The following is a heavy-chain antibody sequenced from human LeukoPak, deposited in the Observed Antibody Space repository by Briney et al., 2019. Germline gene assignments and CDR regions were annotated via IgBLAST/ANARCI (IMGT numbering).Heavy chain of an antibody. CDR2: ISGSGGST. Sequence: AGGSLRLSCAASGFTFSSYAMSWVRQAPGKGLEWVSAISGSGGSTYYADSVKGRFTISRDNSKNTLYLQMNSLRAEDTAVYYCAREAAYCSGRSCYSFWGQGTLVTVSS. CDR1: GFTFSSYA. V-gene: IGHV3-23*01. D-gene: IGHD2-15*01. J-gene: IGHJ4*02. CDR3: AREAAYCSGRSCYSF.